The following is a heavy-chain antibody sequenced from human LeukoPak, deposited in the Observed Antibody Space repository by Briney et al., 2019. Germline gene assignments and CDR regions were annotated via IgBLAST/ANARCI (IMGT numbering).Heavy chain of an antibody. CDR3: ARMPKHYYDRSGYYLSDAFDI. CDR1: GCSISSNSYY. Sequence: LETLSLTCTVSGCSISSNSYYWGWLGPPPGKELQGMGRINYSKKNYDNTSLNRRTTISVDTSKNQISLKLSSVTAADAAVYYCARMPKHYYDRSGYYLSDAFDIWGQGTMVTVSS. V-gene: IGHV4-39*01. D-gene: IGHD3-22*01. CDR2: INYSKKN. J-gene: IGHJ3*02.